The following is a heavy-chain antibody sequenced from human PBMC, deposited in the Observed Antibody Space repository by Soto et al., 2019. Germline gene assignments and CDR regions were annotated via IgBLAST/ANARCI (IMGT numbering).Heavy chain of an antibody. CDR1: GGSISSGGYY. Sequence: PSETLSLTCTVSGGSISSGGYYWSWIRQHPGKGLEWIGYIYYSGSTYYNPSLKSRVTISVDTSKNQFSLKLSSVTAADTAVYYCARCYYDSSGLKGLDYWGQVTMVTVSS. J-gene: IGHJ4*02. D-gene: IGHD3-22*01. V-gene: IGHV4-31*03. CDR2: IYYSGST. CDR3: ARCYYDSSGLKGLDY.